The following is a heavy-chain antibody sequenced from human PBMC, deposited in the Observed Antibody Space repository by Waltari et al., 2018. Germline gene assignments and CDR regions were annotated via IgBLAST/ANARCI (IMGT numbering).Heavy chain of an antibody. CDR3: AEEGNTTAGLFDS. CDR2: IYHTGRS. V-gene: IGHV4-38-2*02. Sequence: QVQLRESGPGLVRSSETLSLTCTVSGHSVNNDFYWAWIRQSPGGGLEWIASIYHTGRSHYNSSIKSRISSSTDMSTKQFFLTLTHLTAADTAVYYCAEEGNTTAGLFDSWGQGTLVTVSS. J-gene: IGHJ4*02. D-gene: IGHD6-25*01. CDR1: GHSVNNDFY.